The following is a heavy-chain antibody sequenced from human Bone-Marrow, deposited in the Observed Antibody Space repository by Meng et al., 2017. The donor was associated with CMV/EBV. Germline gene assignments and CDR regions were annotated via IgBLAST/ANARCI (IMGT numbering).Heavy chain of an antibody. D-gene: IGHD6-19*01. CDR2: INHSGST. J-gene: IGHJ4*02. CDR1: GGSFSGYY. V-gene: IGHV4-34*01. Sequence: QVQPQQWGAGLLTPSETLSLTCAVYGGSFSGYYWSWIRQPPGKGLEWIGEINHSGSTNYNPSLKSRVTISVDTSKNQFSLKLSSVTAADTAVYYCAREGHNSSGWSRWGQGTLVTVSS. CDR3: AREGHNSSGWSR.